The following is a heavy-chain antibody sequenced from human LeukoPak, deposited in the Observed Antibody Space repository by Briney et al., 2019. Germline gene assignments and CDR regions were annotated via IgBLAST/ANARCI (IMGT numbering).Heavy chain of an antibody. CDR2: IIPIFGTA. V-gene: IGHV1-69*13. J-gene: IGHJ4*02. CDR3: ARDSEGSLTMVRGVTQFGCGY. Sequence: ASVKVSCKASGGTFSSYAISWVRQAPGQGLEWMGGIIPIFGTANYAQKFQGRVKITADESTSTAYMELSSLRSEDTAVYYCARDSEGSLTMVRGVTQFGCGYWGQGTLVTVSS. CDR1: GGTFSSYA. D-gene: IGHD3-10*01.